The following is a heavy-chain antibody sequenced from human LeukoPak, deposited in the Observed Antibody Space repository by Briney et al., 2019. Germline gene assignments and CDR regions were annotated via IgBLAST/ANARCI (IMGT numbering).Heavy chain of an antibody. CDR3: ARRDSSSWCFDY. Sequence: PGGSLKISCKGPGYRFPSYWIGWVRPMPGKGLEWMGIIYACDSETTYSPSFRGQVSISVDKSINTAYLQWDSLQSSDSAIYYCARRDSSSWCFDYWGQGTLVTVSS. CDR1: GYRFPSYW. D-gene: IGHD6-13*01. J-gene: IGHJ4*02. V-gene: IGHV5-51*01. CDR2: IYACDSET.